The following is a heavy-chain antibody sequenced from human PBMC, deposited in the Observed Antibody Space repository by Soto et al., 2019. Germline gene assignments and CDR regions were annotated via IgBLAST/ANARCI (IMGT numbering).Heavy chain of an antibody. J-gene: IGHJ5*02. CDR1: GYTFTSYY. CDR3: ARGTSLGAAAAGGGGWFDP. Sequence: ASVKVSCKASGYTFTSYYMHWVRQAPGQGLEWMGIINPSGGSTSYAQKFQGRVTMTRDTSTSTVYMELSSLSSEDTAVYYCARGTSLGAAAAGGGGWFDPWGQGTLVTVSS. V-gene: IGHV1-46*01. CDR2: INPSGGST. D-gene: IGHD6-13*01.